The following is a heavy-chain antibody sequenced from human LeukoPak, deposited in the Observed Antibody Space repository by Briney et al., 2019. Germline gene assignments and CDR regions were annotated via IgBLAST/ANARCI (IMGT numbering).Heavy chain of an antibody. CDR1: GGPVTEYY. CDR2: INRSGST. Sequence: SETLSLTCSVSGGPVTEYYWSWIRQPPEKGLEWIGEINRSGSTNYNPSLKSRVSISVDTSKNQFSLKLSSVTAADTAVYYCARGGFYCGDDCYVDYWGQGTLVTVSS. CDR3: ARGGFYCGDDCYVDY. J-gene: IGHJ4*02. D-gene: IGHD2-21*02. V-gene: IGHV4-34*01.